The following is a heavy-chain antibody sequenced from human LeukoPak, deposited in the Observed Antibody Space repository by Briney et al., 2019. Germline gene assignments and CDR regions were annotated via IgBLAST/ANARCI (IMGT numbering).Heavy chain of an antibody. CDR2: IYSGDTT. CDR3: ARDWVVSNYYYYGMDV. Sequence: GGSLRLSCAASGFTVSSIYMSWVRQAPGKGLEWVSLIYSGDTTYYADSVKGRFTFSGDNSKDTLYLQMNSLRAEDTAVYYCARDWVVSNYYYYGMDVWGQGTTVTVSS. J-gene: IGHJ6*02. CDR1: GFTVSSIY. V-gene: IGHV3-66*01. D-gene: IGHD3-22*01.